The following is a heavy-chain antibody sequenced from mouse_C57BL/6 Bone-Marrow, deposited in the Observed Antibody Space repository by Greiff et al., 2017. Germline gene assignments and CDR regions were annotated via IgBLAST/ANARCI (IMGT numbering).Heavy chain of an antibody. CDR2: IHPSDSDT. CDR3: AIMRYPSYWYFGV. Sequence: QVQLQQPGAELVKPGASVKVSCKASGYTFTSYWMHWVKQRPGQGLEWIGRIHPSDSDTNYNQKFKGKATLTVDKSSSTAYMQISSLTSEDSAVYYCAIMRYPSYWYFGVWGTGTTVTVSS. D-gene: IGHD1-1*01. J-gene: IGHJ1*03. CDR1: GYTFTSYW. V-gene: IGHV1-74*01.